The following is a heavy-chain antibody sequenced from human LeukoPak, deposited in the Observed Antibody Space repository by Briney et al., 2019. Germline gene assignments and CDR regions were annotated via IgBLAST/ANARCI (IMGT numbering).Heavy chain of an antibody. CDR3: ARQSDDFWSGYFDY. V-gene: IGHV4-59*08. CDR2: IYYSGST. J-gene: IGHJ4*02. Sequence: SETLSLTCTVSGGSISSYYWSWIRQPPGKGLEWVGYIYYSGSTNYNPSLKSRVTISVDTSKNRFSLKLSSVTAADTAVYYCARQSDDFWSGYFDYWGQGTLVTVSS. D-gene: IGHD3-3*01. CDR1: GGSISSYY.